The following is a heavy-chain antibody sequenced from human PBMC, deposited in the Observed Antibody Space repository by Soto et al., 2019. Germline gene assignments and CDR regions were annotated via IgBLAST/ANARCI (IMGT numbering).Heavy chain of an antibody. D-gene: IGHD3-22*01. CDR2: IIPMFGTA. J-gene: IGHJ4*02. Sequence: QVQLVQSGAEVRKPGSSAKVSCKASGGTFSRHAISWVRQAPGQGLEWMGGIIPMFGTANHAQKFQGRVTIIADESTSTAYMELSSLRSEDTAIYYCARGWGYDSSDYYYAYWGQGTVVIVSS. V-gene: IGHV1-69*01. CDR1: GGTFSRHA. CDR3: ARGWGYDSSDYYYAY.